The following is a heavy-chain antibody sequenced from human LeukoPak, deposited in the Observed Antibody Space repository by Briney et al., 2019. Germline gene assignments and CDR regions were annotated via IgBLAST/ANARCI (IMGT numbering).Heavy chain of an antibody. Sequence: PSQTLSLTCTVSGGSISSGSYYWSWIRQPPGKGLEWIGRIYTSGSTNYNPSLKSRVTLSVDTSKNQFSLKLSSVTAADMAVYYCAGTYYDFWSGYFPLDYWGQGTLVTVSS. CDR1: GGSISSGSYY. CDR2: IYTSGST. CDR3: AGTYYDFWSGYFPLDY. D-gene: IGHD3-3*01. J-gene: IGHJ4*02. V-gene: IGHV4-61*02.